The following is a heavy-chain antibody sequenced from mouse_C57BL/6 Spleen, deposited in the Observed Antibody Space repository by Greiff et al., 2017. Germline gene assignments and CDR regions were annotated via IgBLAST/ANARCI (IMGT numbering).Heavy chain of an antibody. J-gene: IGHJ4*01. Sequence: QVQLQQPGAELVKPGASVKLSCKASGYTFTSYWMHWVKQRPGQGLEWIGMIHPNSGSTNYNEKFKSKATLTVDKSSSTAYMQLSSLTSEDSAVYYCARCLITTVVAKDAMDYWGQGTSGTVSS. D-gene: IGHD1-1*01. V-gene: IGHV1-64*01. CDR3: ARCLITTVVAKDAMDY. CDR1: GYTFTSYW. CDR2: IHPNSGST.